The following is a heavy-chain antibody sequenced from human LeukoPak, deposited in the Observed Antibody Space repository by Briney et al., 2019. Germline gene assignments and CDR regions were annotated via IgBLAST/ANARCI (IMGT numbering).Heavy chain of an antibody. J-gene: IGHJ3*02. V-gene: IGHV1-2*02. Sequence: GASVKVSCKASGYTFTGYYMHWVRQAPGQGLGWMGWINPNSGGTNYAQKFQGRVTMTRDTSISTAYMELSRLRSDDTAVYYCARDTRDGYMSNDAFDIWGQGTMVTVSS. CDR3: ARDTRDGYMSNDAFDI. CDR2: INPNSGGT. CDR1: GYTFTGYY. D-gene: IGHD5-24*01.